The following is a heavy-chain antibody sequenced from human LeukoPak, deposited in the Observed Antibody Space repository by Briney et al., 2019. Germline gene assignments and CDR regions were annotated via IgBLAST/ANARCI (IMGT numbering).Heavy chain of an antibody. J-gene: IGHJ4*02. Sequence: SETLSLTCSVYGESFSGYFWNWIRQPPGKGLEWIGEINHSGSTSNHNPSLKSRVTMSVDTSKNQFSLKLSSVTAADTAVYYCARKSGYARDYWGQGNLVTVSS. D-gene: IGHD5-12*01. CDR3: ARKSGYARDY. CDR2: INHSGSTS. V-gene: IGHV4-34*01. CDR1: GESFSGYF.